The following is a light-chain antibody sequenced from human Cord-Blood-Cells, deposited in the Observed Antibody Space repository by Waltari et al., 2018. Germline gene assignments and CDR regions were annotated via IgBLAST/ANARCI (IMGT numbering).Light chain of an antibody. CDR1: QSISSY. CDR2: AAS. CDR3: QQSYSTPYS. V-gene: IGKV1-39*01. J-gene: IGKJ2*03. Sequence: DIQMTQSPSSLYESVGARVTITCRASQSISSYLNWYQQKPGKAPKLLIYAASSLQSGVPSRFSGSGSGTDFTLTISSLQPEDFATYYCQQSYSTPYSFGQGTKLEIK.